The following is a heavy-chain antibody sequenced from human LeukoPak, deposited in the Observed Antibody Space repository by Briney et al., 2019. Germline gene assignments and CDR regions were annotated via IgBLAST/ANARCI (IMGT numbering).Heavy chain of an antibody. D-gene: IGHD3-22*01. Sequence: GGSLRLSCAASGFTVSSNYMSWVRQAPGKGLEWVSVIYSGGSTYYADSVKGRFTISRDNSKNTLYLQMNSLRAEDTAVYYCASPYYYDRSGYYWGQGALVTFSS. CDR3: ASPYYYDRSGYY. J-gene: IGHJ4*02. V-gene: IGHV3-66*01. CDR2: IYSGGST. CDR1: GFTVSSNY.